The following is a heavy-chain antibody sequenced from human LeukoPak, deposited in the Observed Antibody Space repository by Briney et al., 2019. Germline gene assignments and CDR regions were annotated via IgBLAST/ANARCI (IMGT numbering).Heavy chain of an antibody. D-gene: IGHD2-2*01. J-gene: IGHJ4*02. CDR1: GFTFSDYA. V-gene: IGHV3-30*18. CDR2: ISYDGSSE. CDR3: AKTRDCRSISCFQDFDR. Sequence: GRSLRLSCAASGFTFSDYAVHWVRQAPGKGLEWVAIISYDGSSEKYADSVKGRFTISRDNSRNTLYLEMKSLRAEDTAVYYCAKTRDCRSISCFQDFDRWGQGALVTVSS.